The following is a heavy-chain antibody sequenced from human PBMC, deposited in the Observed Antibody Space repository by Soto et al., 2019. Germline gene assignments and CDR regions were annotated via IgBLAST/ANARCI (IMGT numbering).Heavy chain of an antibody. CDR3: AKGAANTFFGVDTAFYV. J-gene: IGHJ1*01. CDR1: GFTFSNYA. V-gene: IGHV3-23*01. D-gene: IGHD3-3*01. CDR2: ISGSGGYT. Sequence: GSLRLSCAASGFTFSNYAISWVRQAPGKGLEWVSTISGSGGYTYYADSVKGRFTISRDNSKRTLSLQMNSLRAEDTADYYYAKGAANTFFGVDTAFYVWGEVIVVAFSS.